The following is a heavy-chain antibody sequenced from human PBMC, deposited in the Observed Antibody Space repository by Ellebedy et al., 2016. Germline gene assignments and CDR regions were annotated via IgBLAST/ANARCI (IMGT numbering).Heavy chain of an antibody. Sequence: GSLRLXCTVSGGSISSYYWSWIRQPPGKGLEWIGYIYYSGSTNYNPSLKSRVTISVDTSKNQFSLKLSSVTAADTAVYYCARLNYSSSWYIDYWGQGTLVTVSS. CDR1: GGSISSYY. CDR2: IYYSGST. J-gene: IGHJ4*02. D-gene: IGHD6-13*01. V-gene: IGHV4-59*01. CDR3: ARLNYSSSWYIDY.